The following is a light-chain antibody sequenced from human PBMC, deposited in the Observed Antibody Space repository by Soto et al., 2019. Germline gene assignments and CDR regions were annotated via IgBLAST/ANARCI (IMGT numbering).Light chain of an antibody. CDR3: QHYGNSPFT. V-gene: IGKV3-15*01. CDR1: QSVSSN. J-gene: IGKJ3*01. Sequence: EIVMTQSPATLSVSPGERATLSCRASQSVSSNLAWYQQKPGQAPRLLIYGASTRATGIPARFSGSGSGTEFTLTISSLQSEDFAVYYCQHYGNSPFTFGPGTKVEIK. CDR2: GAS.